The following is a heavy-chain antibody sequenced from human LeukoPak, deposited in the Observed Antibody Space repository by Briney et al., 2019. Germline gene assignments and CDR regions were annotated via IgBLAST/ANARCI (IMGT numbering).Heavy chain of an antibody. V-gene: IGHV3-7*03. Sequence: GGSLRLSCAASGFTFSSYWMSWVRQAPGKGLEWVANIKQDGSEKYYVDSVKGRFTISRDNAKNSLYLQTNSLRAEDTAVYYCARGGEDIVVVVAATADYWGQGTLVTVSS. J-gene: IGHJ4*02. CDR3: ARGGEDIVVVVAATADY. CDR2: IKQDGSEK. CDR1: GFTFSSYW. D-gene: IGHD2-15*01.